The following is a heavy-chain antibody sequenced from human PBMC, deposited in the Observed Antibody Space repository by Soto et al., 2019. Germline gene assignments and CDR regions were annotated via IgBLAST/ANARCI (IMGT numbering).Heavy chain of an antibody. CDR2: ISDSDGST. J-gene: IGHJ4*02. CDR1: GFTFSTYA. V-gene: IGHV3-23*01. Sequence: EVPLLESGGGLVQPGGSLTLSCAASGFTFSTYAMNWVRKAPGKGLEWVSTISDSDGSTYYADSAKGRVTISRDKSKNTLYLQLSSKIVEDTAVYYFAKEVEGGWYYFDHWGQSTLVTVSS. CDR3: AKEVEGGWYYFDH. D-gene: IGHD2-15*01.